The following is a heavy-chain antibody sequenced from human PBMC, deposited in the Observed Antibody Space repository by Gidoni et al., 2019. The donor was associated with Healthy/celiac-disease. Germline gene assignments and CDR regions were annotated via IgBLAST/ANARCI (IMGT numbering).Heavy chain of an antibody. CDR3: ARKLYSTTLNWFDP. CDR1: GRSISSSSYY. J-gene: IGHJ5*02. V-gene: IGHV4-39*01. CDR2: IYYSGST. Sequence: QLQLQESGPGLVKPSETLSLTCTGSGRSISSSSYYWGWIRQPPGKGLEWIGNIYYSGSTYYNPSLKSRVTISVDTSKNQFSLKLSSVTAADTAVYYCARKLYSTTLNWFDPWGQGTLVTVSS. D-gene: IGHD4-4*01.